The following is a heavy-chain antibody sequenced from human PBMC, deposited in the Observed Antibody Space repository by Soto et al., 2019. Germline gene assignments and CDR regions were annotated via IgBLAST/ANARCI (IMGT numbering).Heavy chain of an antibody. Sequence: EVQLADSGGGMVQPGGSLRLSCVASGFTFSSYDMHWVRQAPGKGLEYVSSISSNGGTTYYGNSVKGRFTISRDNSKNTLYLQMGSLRAEVMAVYYCVRRVSGNYDYWGQGTLVTVSS. CDR3: VRRVSGNYDY. V-gene: IGHV3-64*01. D-gene: IGHD1-7*01. CDR1: GFTFSSYD. J-gene: IGHJ4*02. CDR2: ISSNGGTT.